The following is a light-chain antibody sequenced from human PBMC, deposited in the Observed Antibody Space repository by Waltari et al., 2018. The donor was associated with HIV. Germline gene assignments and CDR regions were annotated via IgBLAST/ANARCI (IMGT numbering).Light chain of an antibody. Sequence: DVVMTQSPPSLPVTLGQPASISCRSTQSLVSSNGDTYLNWFQQRPGQSPRRLIYKVSNRDSGVPDRFSGSGSATNFTLKITRVGADDVGVYYCMQGTHWPPTLGQGTRLEI. CDR1: QSLVSSNGDTY. J-gene: IGKJ5*01. V-gene: IGKV2-30*01. CDR3: MQGTHWPPT. CDR2: KVS.